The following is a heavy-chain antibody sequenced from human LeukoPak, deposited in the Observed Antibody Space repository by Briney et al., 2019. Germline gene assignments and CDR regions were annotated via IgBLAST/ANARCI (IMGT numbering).Heavy chain of an antibody. V-gene: IGHV3-23*01. J-gene: IGHJ4*02. Sequence: GGSLRLSCAASGFTFSSYAMSWVRQAPGKGLEWVSAISGSGGSTYYADSVKGRFTISRDDSKNTLYLQMNSLRAEDTAVYYCAKIVIAVAGTGYDYWGQGTLVTVSS. CDR3: AKIVIAVAGTGYDY. D-gene: IGHD6-19*01. CDR2: ISGSGGST. CDR1: GFTFSSYA.